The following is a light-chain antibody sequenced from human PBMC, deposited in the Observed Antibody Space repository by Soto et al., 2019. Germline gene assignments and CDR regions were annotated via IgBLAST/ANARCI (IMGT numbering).Light chain of an antibody. Sequence: EIVLTQSPGTLSLSPAERATLSCRASQSVNNNYLAWFQQKPGQAPRLLIYGASSRATGIPDRFSGSGSGTDFTITNSRLELEDFAVYYCQQYGNSPQTFGQGTKVEMK. CDR2: GAS. V-gene: IGKV3-20*01. J-gene: IGKJ2*01. CDR1: QSVNNNY. CDR3: QQYGNSPQT.